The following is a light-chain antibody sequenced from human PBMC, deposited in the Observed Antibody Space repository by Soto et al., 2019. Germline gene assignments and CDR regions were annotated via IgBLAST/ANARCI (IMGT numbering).Light chain of an antibody. CDR1: QSVSSN. CDR3: QQYSNWPQT. Sequence: EIVMTQSPATLSVSPGERATLSCRASQSVSSNLAWYHQKPGQAPRLLIYGASTSATGISARFSGSGSGTEFTLTISSLQSEDFAVYYCQQYSNWPQTFGQGTKVEIK. CDR2: GAS. J-gene: IGKJ1*01. V-gene: IGKV3-15*01.